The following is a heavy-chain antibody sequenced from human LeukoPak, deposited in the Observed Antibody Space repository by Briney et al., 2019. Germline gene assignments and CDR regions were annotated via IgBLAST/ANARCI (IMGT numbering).Heavy chain of an antibody. D-gene: IGHD3-22*01. CDR2: ISSSSSTI. J-gene: IGHJ4*02. Sequence: ETLSLTCAVYGGSFSGYYWSWVRQAPGKGLEWVSYISSSSSTIYYADSVKGRFTISRDNAKNSLYLQMNSLRAEDTAVYYCARAKVVVTNDYWGQGTLVTVSS. CDR1: GGSFSGYY. V-gene: IGHV3-48*01. CDR3: ARAKVVVTNDY.